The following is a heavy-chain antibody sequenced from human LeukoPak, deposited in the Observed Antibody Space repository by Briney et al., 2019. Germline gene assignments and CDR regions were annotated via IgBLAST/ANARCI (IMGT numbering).Heavy chain of an antibody. CDR1: GGSFSGYY. V-gene: IGHV4-34*01. CDR3: ARLLVFWSGPDY. J-gene: IGHJ4*02. D-gene: IGHD3-3*01. CDR2: INHSGST. Sequence: ETLSLTCAVYGGSFSGYYWSWIRQPPGKGLEWIGEINHSGSTNYNPSLKSRVTISVDTSKNQFSLKLSSVTAADTAVYYCARLLVFWSGPDYWGQGTLVTVSS.